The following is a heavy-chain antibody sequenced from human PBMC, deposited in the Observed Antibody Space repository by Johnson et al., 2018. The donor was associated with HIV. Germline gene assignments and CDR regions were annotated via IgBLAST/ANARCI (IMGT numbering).Heavy chain of an antibody. CDR3: EGYCSGGACYSGVSAFDV. V-gene: IGHV3-33*08. CDR2: IWYDGSNK. Sequence: QVQLVESGGCVVQPGRSLRLSCAASGFTFSSYAMHWVRQAPGKGLEWVAVIWYDGSNKYYADSVKGRFTISRDNSKNTLYLQMNSLRVEDTAVYYCEGYCSGGACYSGVSAFDVWGHG. CDR1: GFTFSSYA. J-gene: IGHJ3*01. D-gene: IGHD2-15*01.